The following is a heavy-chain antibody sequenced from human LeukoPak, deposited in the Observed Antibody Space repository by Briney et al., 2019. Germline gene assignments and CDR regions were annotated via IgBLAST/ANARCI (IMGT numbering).Heavy chain of an antibody. J-gene: IGHJ6*04. V-gene: IGHV4-39*07. CDR2: GDYSGGT. CDR3: ARAQRSGSYSKDV. CDR1: GDSFTSVTDY. Sequence: SETLSLTCTVSGDSFTSVTDYWAWIRQPPGKGLEWIASGDYSGGTYYNPSLESRVAISADMSKNQISLKLTSVTGADTAVYYCARAQRSGSYSKDVWGKGTTVTVSS. D-gene: IGHD1-26*01.